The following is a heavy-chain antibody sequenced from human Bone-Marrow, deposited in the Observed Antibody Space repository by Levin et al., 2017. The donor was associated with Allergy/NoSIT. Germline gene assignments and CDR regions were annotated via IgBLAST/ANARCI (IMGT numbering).Heavy chain of an antibody. Sequence: GESLKISCEASGFTVSTNYMAWVRQAPGKGLEWVSVIFSGGSTYYADSVKGRFTISRDNSKNTLYLQMNSLRVEDTAVYYCSSAPGFSDYWGQGTQVTDSS. CDR2: IFSGGST. CDR3: SSAPGFSDY. J-gene: IGHJ4*02. CDR1: GFTVSTNY. V-gene: IGHV3-66*01.